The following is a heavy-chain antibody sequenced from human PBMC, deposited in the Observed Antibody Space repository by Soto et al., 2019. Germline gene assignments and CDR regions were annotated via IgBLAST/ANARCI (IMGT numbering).Heavy chain of an antibody. Sequence: LRLSCAASGFTFSDYYMSWIRQAPGKGLEWVSYISASGYTIYYADSVKGRFTISRDNAKNSLSLQMNSLRAEDTAVYYCARSAYCGGDCYSPSLDYWGQGTLVTVSS. CDR3: ARSAYCGGDCYSPSLDY. J-gene: IGHJ4*02. D-gene: IGHD2-21*02. V-gene: IGHV3-11*01. CDR2: ISASGYTI. CDR1: GFTFSDYY.